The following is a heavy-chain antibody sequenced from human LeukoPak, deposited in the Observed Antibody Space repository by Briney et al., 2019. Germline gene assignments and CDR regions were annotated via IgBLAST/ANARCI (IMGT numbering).Heavy chain of an antibody. CDR1: GGSISSSSYY. D-gene: IGHD7-27*01. CDR2: IYYSGST. Sequence: SEILSLTCTVSGGSISSSSYYWSWIRQPPGKGLEWIGYIYYSGSTNYNPSLKSRVTISVDTSKNQFSLKLSSVTAADTAVYYCARDSGRNWGSATDYFDYWGQGTLVTVSS. V-gene: IGHV4-61*01. J-gene: IGHJ4*02. CDR3: ARDSGRNWGSATDYFDY.